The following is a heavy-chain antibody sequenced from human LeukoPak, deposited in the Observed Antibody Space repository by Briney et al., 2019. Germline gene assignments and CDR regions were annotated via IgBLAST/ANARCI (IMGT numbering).Heavy chain of an antibody. CDR1: GYTFTGYY. Sequence: GASVKVSCKASGYTFTGYYMHWVRQAPGQGLEWMGWINPNSGGTNYAQKFQGRVTMTRDTSISTAYMELSRLRSDDTAVYYCARGTRDRFLEWSRDYYMDVWDKGTTVTVSS. V-gene: IGHV1-2*02. CDR3: ARGTRDRFLEWSRDYYMDV. CDR2: INPNSGGT. D-gene: IGHD3-3*01. J-gene: IGHJ6*03.